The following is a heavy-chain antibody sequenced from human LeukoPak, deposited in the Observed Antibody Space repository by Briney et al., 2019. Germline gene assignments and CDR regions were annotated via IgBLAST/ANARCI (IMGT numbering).Heavy chain of an antibody. CDR1: GGSISSSSYY. Sequence: PSETLSLTCTVSGGSISSSSYYWGWIRQPPGKGLEWIGSIYYSGSTYYNPSLKSRVTISVDTSENQFSLKLSSVTAADTAVYYCAMTTVTTHYNWFDPWGQGTLVTVSS. CDR3: AMTTVTTHYNWFDP. D-gene: IGHD4-17*01. CDR2: IYYSGST. V-gene: IGHV4-39*07. J-gene: IGHJ5*02.